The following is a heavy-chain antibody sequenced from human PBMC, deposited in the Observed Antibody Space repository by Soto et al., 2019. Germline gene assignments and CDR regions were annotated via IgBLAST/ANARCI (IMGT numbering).Heavy chain of an antibody. D-gene: IGHD6-6*01. V-gene: IGHV3-48*02. J-gene: IGHJ6*02. Sequence: PGGSLRLSCAASGFTFSSYSMNWVRQAPGKGLEWVSYISSSSSTIYYADSVKSRFTISRDNAKNSLYLQMNSLRDEDTAVYYCARGGSSSSYYYYGMDVWGQGTTVTVSS. CDR3: ARGGSSSSYYYYGMDV. CDR1: GFTFSSYS. CDR2: ISSSSSTI.